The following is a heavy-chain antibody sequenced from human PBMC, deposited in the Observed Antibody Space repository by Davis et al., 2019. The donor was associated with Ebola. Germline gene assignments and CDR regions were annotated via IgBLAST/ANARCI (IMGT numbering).Heavy chain of an antibody. V-gene: IGHV3-74*01. J-gene: IGHJ6*02. CDR3: ARGGGGLDV. D-gene: IGHD3-10*01. CDR2: INIDGGTT. Sequence: GESLKIPCAASGFTFRNYWMYWVRQAPGRGLVCLSRINIDGGTTAYADSVKGRFTVSRDNAKDTLYLQMNSLGVEDTAVYYCARGGGGLDVWGQGTTVTVSS. CDR1: GFTFRNYW.